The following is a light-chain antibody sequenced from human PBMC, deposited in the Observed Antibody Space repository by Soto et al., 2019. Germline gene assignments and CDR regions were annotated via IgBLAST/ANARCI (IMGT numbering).Light chain of an antibody. CDR3: QSYDSSLSGYV. CDR1: SSNIGAGYD. CDR2: GNN. Sequence: QSMLTQPPSVSGAPGQRVTISCTGSSSNIGAGYDVHWYQQLPGTAPTLLISGNNNRPSGVPDRLSGSKSGTSASLAITGLRADDEADYFCQSYDSSLSGYVFGTGTKVTVL. J-gene: IGLJ1*01. V-gene: IGLV1-40*01.